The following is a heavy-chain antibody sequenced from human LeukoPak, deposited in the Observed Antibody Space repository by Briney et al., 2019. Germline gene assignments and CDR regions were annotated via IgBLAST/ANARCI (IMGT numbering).Heavy chain of an antibody. D-gene: IGHD3-22*01. CDR1: GFTFSAYW. V-gene: IGHV3-7*02. Sequence: SGGSLRLSCAASGFTFSAYWMSWVRQAPGKGLNWVSNIKQDGSEKYYVDPVKGRFTISRDNAKNSLYLQMNSLRVEDTAVYYCTRYIADSSGSPSPSAFNIWGQGTMVTVSS. CDR3: TRYIADSSGSPSPSAFNI. CDR2: IKQDGSEK. J-gene: IGHJ3*02.